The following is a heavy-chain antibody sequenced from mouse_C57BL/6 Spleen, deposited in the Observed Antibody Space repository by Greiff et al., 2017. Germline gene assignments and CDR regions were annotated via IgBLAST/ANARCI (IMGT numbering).Heavy chain of an antibody. J-gene: IGHJ1*03. CDR1: GFTFSSYT. D-gene: IGHD1-1*01. V-gene: IGHV5-9*01. Sequence: EVKLVESGGGLVKPGGSLKLSCAASGFTFSSYTMSWVRQTPEKRLEWVATISGGGGNTYYPDSVKGRFTIFRDNAKNTLYLQMSSLRSEDTALYYCARHADYYGSSYDWYFDVWGTGTTVTVSS. CDR2: ISGGGGNT. CDR3: ARHADYYGSSYDWYFDV.